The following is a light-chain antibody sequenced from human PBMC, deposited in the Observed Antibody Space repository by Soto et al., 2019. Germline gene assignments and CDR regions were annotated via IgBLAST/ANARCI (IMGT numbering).Light chain of an antibody. V-gene: IGKV3-15*01. CDR3: QRYNNWPLT. CDR1: QGIGDT. CDR2: DTS. Sequence: EVVMMQSPATLPVSPGEGATLSCRASQGIGDTLAWYQHKPGQTPRLLIYDTSTRATGVPARFSGSRSGTESTLTINSLQSEDFAVDYGQRYNNWPLTFGGGTKVESK. J-gene: IGKJ4*01.